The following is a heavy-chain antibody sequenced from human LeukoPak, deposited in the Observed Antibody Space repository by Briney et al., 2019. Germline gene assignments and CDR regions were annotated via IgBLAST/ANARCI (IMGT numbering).Heavy chain of an antibody. CDR2: ISGSFGST. V-gene: IGHV3-23*01. CDR3: AQSPKIVTTPRFDY. D-gene: IGHD5-12*01. J-gene: IGHJ4*02. Sequence: PGGSLRLSCAASGFTFSSYAMSWVRQAPGKGLEWVSTISGSFGSTYYVDSVEGRFTISRDNSKNTMSLQLNSLRAEDTAVYYCAQSPKIVTTPRFDYWGQGTLVTVSS. CDR1: GFTFSSYA.